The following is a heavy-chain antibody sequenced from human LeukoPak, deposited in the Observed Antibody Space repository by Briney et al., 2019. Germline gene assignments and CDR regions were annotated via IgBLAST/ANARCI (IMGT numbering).Heavy chain of an antibody. Sequence: SGPTLVNPTQTLTLTCTFSGFSLSTSGVGVGWIRQPPGKALEWLALIYWDDDKRYNPSLKSRLTITKDTSNNQVVLTMTNMDPVDTATYYCAHSLLRRGRNHAWFDYWGQGTLVTVSS. CDR3: AHSLLRRGRNHAWFDY. J-gene: IGHJ4*02. D-gene: IGHD4-23*01. CDR2: IYWDDDK. V-gene: IGHV2-5*02. CDR1: GFSLSTSGVG.